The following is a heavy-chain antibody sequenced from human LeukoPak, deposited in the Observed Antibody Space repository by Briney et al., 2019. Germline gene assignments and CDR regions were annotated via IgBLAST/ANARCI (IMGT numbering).Heavy chain of an antibody. D-gene: IGHD2-2*01. V-gene: IGHV4-4*02. CDR1: GGSISSTNW. Sequence: SGTLSLTCAVSGGSISSTNWWSWVRQPPGKGLERIGEIYHTGSTNYNPSLKSRVTISVDKSKNQFSLKLTSVTAADTAVYYCAREACSSTSCYGYFQHWGQGTLVTVSS. J-gene: IGHJ1*01. CDR3: AREACSSTSCYGYFQH. CDR2: IYHTGST.